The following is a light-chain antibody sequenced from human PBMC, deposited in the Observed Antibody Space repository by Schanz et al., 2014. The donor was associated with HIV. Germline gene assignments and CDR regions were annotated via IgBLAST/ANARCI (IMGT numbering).Light chain of an antibody. CDR1: SSNIGAGFD. V-gene: IGLV1-40*01. J-gene: IGLJ3*02. CDR3: QSYDSSLSWV. Sequence: QSVLAQPPSVSGAPGQRVTISCTGSSSNIGAGFDVHWYQLLPGTAPILLIFDNTRRPSGVPDRFSGSKSGTSASLAITGLQAEDEADYYCQSYDSSLSWVFGGGTKLTVL. CDR2: DNT.